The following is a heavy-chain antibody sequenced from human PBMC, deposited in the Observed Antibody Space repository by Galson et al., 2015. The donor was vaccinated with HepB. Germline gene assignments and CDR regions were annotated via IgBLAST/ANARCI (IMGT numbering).Heavy chain of an antibody. V-gene: IGHV3-30-3*01. Sequence: SLRLSCAASGFTFSSYAMHWVRQAPGKGLEWVAVISYDGSNKYYADSVKGRFTISRDNSKNTLYLQMNSLRAEDTAVYYCERDRGDIVVVPAAMGTDAFDIWGQGTMVTVSS. CDR1: GFTFSSYA. CDR3: ERDRGDIVVVPAAMGTDAFDI. J-gene: IGHJ3*02. CDR2: ISYDGSNK. D-gene: IGHD2-2*01.